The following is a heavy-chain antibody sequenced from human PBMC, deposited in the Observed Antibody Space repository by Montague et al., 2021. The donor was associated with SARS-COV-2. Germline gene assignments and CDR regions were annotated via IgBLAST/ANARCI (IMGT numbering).Heavy chain of an antibody. Sequence: SETLSLTCAVSGGSISSSNCWSWVRQPPGKGLEWIVELFHSGSTNYNPSLQSRLTISVDKSKNQFSLLLSSVTAADTAVYYCARRVSWVTMIVVVAYFDYWGQGTRVTVPS. CDR2: LFHSGST. V-gene: IGHV4-4*02. CDR3: ARRVSWVTMIVVVAYFDY. J-gene: IGHJ4*02. D-gene: IGHD3-22*01. CDR1: GGSISSSNC.